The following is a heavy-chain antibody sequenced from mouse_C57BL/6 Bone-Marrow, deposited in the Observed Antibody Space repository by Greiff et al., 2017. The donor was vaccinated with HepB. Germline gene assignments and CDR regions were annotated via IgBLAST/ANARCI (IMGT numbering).Heavy chain of an antibody. CDR1: GFSLTSYA. Sequence: VQLQESGPGLVAPSQSLSITCTVSGFSLTSYAISWVRQPPGKGLEWLGVIWTGGGTNYNSALKSRLSISKDNSKSQVFLKMNSLQTDDTARYYCARATVVDRDWYFDVWGTGTTVTVSS. V-gene: IGHV2-9-1*01. J-gene: IGHJ1*03. D-gene: IGHD1-1*01. CDR3: ARATVVDRDWYFDV. CDR2: IWTGGGT.